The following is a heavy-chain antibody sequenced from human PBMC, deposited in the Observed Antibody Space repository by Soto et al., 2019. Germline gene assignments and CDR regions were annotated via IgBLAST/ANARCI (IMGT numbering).Heavy chain of an antibody. J-gene: IGHJ4*02. D-gene: IGHD6-6*01. Sequence: DVQLVETGGGLIQPGGSLRLSCAASGFTVSANYMNWVRQAPGKGLHWVSVIDSGGNTYYADSVKGRFIISRDNSKNTLYLQMNSLRAEDTAVYYCARQHSSSTPFDYWGQGTLVTVSS. CDR1: GFTVSANY. V-gene: IGHV3-53*02. CDR3: ARQHSSSTPFDY. CDR2: IDSGGNT.